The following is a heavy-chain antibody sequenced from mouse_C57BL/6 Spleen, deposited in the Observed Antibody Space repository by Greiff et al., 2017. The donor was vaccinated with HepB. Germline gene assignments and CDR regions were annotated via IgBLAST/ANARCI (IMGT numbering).Heavy chain of an antibody. CDR1: GYSITSGYY. J-gene: IGHJ2*01. CDR3: ASRNYHFDY. Sequence: VQLKESGPGLVKPSQSLSLTCSVTGYSITSGYYWNWIRQFPGNKLEWMGYISYDGSNNYNPSLKNRISITRDTSKNQFFLKLTSVTTEDTATYYCASRNYHFDYWGQGTTLTVSS. D-gene: IGHD1-1*01. V-gene: IGHV3-6*01. CDR2: ISYDGSN.